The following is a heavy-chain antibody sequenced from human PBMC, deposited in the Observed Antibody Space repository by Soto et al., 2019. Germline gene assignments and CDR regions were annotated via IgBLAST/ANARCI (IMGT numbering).Heavy chain of an antibody. CDR1: GFIFIRSS. D-gene: IGHD3-22*01. CDR3: ARAGGSSGYDCDY. CDR2: ISSSSSYI. J-gene: IGHJ4*02. V-gene: IGHV3-21*01. Sequence: LRLSFADSGFIFIRSSHTWAWQTPGKGLEWVSSISSSSSYIYYADSVKGRFTISRDKAKNSLYLQMNSLRAEDTAGDYCARAGGSSGYDCDYWGPGTRVNGSS.